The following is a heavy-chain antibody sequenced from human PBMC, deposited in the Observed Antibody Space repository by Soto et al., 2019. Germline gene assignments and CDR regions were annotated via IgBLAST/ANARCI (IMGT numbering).Heavy chain of an antibody. Sequence: SETLSLTCPVSGGSISRSGYFWSWIRQHPGKGLEWIGYIYDSGSTYYNPSIKSRVSLSVDTSNNQFSLNLPAGTAADTAMYYCARSSRSYFDYWGQGTLVTVS. CDR1: GGSISRSGYF. V-gene: IGHV4-31*03. CDR2: IYDSGST. J-gene: IGHJ4*02. CDR3: ARSSRSYFDY.